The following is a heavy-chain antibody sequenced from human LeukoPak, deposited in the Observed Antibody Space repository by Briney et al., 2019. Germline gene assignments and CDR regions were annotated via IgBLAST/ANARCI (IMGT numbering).Heavy chain of an antibody. D-gene: IGHD4-17*01. CDR1: GFXFSTYW. Sequence: PGGSLRLSCAASGFXFSTYWIHWVRQAPGKGLVWVARIKGDGSSTIYADSVKGRFTISRDNSKNTLYLQTSSLRAEDTAVYYCARASTTVPNLLDHWGRGTLVTVSS. CDR2: IKGDGSST. V-gene: IGHV3-74*01. CDR3: ARASTTVPNLLDH. J-gene: IGHJ4*02.